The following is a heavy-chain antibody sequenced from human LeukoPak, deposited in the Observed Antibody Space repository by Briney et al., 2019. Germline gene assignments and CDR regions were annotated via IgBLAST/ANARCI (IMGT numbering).Heavy chain of an antibody. CDR3: AANTQSGY. V-gene: IGHV3-7*05. D-gene: IGHD3-16*01. CDR1: GFTFSSSW. J-gene: IGHJ4*02. CDR2: IKEDGSEK. Sequence: PGGSLTLSCAASGFTFSSSWMKWVRQAPGKGLESVAVIKEDGSEKYYVDSVKGRFAISRDNAKNSLYLQMYNVRAEDTAVYFCAANTQSGYWGQGALVTVSS.